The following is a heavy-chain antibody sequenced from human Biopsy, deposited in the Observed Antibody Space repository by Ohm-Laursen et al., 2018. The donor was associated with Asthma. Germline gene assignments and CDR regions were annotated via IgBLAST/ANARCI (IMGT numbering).Heavy chain of an antibody. CDR1: GFTFSSYG. CDR3: ATDRGALVVLLGFRFQH. V-gene: IGHV3-30*03. CDR2: ISYDGSNK. Sequence: SLRLSCAASGFTFSSYGMHWVRQAPGKGLEWVAVISYDGSNKYYGDSVQGRFTISRDNSKNTLYLQMNSLRAEDTAVYYCATDRGALVVLLGFRFQHWGQGSLVSVSS. J-gene: IGHJ1*01. D-gene: IGHD2-21*01.